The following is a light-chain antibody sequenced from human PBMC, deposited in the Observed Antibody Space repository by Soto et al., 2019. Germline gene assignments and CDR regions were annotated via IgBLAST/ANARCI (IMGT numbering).Light chain of an antibody. Sequence: EIVMTQSPATLSVSPGERVTLSCRASQSVGSNLAWYQQKPGLAPRVLIYDASTRATVIPARFSGSGSGTEVTLTISSLLSEDFAVYYCQQYDNWPLTFGGGTKVEIK. CDR2: DAS. CDR3: QQYDNWPLT. V-gene: IGKV3-15*01. CDR1: QSVGSN. J-gene: IGKJ4*01.